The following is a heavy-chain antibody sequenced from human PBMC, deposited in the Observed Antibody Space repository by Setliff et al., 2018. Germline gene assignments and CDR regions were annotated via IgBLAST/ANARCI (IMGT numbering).Heavy chain of an antibody. CDR3: ARIAYGSGSYYFDY. Sequence: SSETLSLTCTVSGASVRTYYWSWIRQPPGKGLEWIGYIYTSGTTKYNPSLKSRVTIAIDTSKSQFSLNLSSVTAADTAVYYCARIAYGSGSYYFDYWGQGTLVTVSS. CDR2: IYTSGTT. J-gene: IGHJ4*02. CDR1: GASVRTYY. D-gene: IGHD3-10*01. V-gene: IGHV4-4*08.